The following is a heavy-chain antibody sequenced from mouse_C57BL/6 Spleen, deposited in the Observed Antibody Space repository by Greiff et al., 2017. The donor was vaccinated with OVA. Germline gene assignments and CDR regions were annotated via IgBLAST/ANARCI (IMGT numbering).Heavy chain of an antibody. D-gene: IGHD2-4*01. Sequence: VQLQQPGAELVMPGASVKLSCKASGYTFTSYWMHWVKQRPGQGLEWIGEIDPSDSYTNYNQKFKGKSTLTVDKSSSTAYMQLSSLTSEDSAVYYCARRGYDYPHFDYWGQGTTLTVSS. J-gene: IGHJ2*01. CDR3: ARRGYDYPHFDY. V-gene: IGHV1-69*01. CDR2: IDPSDSYT. CDR1: GYTFTSYW.